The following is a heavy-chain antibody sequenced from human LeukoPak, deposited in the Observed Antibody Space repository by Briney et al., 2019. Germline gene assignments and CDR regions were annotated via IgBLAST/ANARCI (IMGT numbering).Heavy chain of an antibody. V-gene: IGHV3-23*01. D-gene: IGHD2-15*01. Sequence: GGSLRLSCAASGFTFSSYAMGWVRQAPGKGLEWVSAISGSGGSTYYADSVKGRFTISRDNSKNTPYLQMNSLRAEDTAVYYCARDIVVVVAATPGYFDYWGQGTLVTVSS. J-gene: IGHJ4*02. CDR3: ARDIVVVVAATPGYFDY. CDR2: ISGSGGST. CDR1: GFTFSSYA.